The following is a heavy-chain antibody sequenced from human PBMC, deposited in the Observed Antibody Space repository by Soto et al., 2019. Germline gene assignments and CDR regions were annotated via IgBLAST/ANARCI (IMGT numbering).Heavy chain of an antibody. CDR1: GFSFNNYA. CDR2: ISGSGDGT. D-gene: IGHD3-16*01. CDR3: AKDKGLRGSSYFGD. V-gene: IGHV3-23*01. Sequence: EVQLRQSGGGVVQPGGSLRHSCVASGFSFNNYAMTWVRQAPGKGLEWVSGISGSGDGTYYADSVKDRFSVSRDKSTSTVHLQMSSLRVEDTAVYYCAKDKGLRGSSYFGDWGQGALVIVSS. J-gene: IGHJ4*02.